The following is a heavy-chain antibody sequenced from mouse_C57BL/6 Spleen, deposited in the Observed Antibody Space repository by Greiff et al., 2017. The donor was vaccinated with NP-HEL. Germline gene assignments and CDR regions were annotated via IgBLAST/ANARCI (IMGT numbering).Heavy chain of an antibody. CDR2: IDPEDGDT. CDR3: AYYCGSSHWYVDV. J-gene: IGHJ1*03. Sequence: VQLQQSGAELVKPGASVKLSCTASGFNIKDYYMHWVKQRTEQGLEWIGRIDPEDGDTKYAPKFQGKATITADTSSNTAYLQLSSLTSEDTAVYYCAYYCGSSHWYVDVWGTGTTVTVSS. V-gene: IGHV14-2*01. D-gene: IGHD1-1*01. CDR1: GFNIKDYY.